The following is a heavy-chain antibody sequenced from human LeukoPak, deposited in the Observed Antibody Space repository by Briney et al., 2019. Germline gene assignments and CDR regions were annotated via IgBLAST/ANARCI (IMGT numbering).Heavy chain of an antibody. CDR1: GGSISSYY. V-gene: IGHV4-59*12. D-gene: IGHD5-18*01. Sequence: SETLSLTCTVSGGSISSYYWSWIRQPPGKGLEWIGYIYYSGSTNYNPSLKSRVTISVDTSKNQFSLKLSSVTAADTAVYYCARPFYGYYAYSDWGQGTLVTVSS. CDR3: ARPFYGYYAYSD. J-gene: IGHJ4*02. CDR2: IYYSGST.